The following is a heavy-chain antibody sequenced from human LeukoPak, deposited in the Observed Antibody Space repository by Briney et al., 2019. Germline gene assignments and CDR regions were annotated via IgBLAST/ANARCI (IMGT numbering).Heavy chain of an antibody. D-gene: IGHD5-12*01. CDR1: GFTFSSYG. V-gene: IGHV3-30*18. Sequence: GGSLRLSCASGFTFSSYGMHWVRQAPGKGLEWVAVISYDGSNKYYADSVKGRFTISRDNSKNTLYLQMNSLRAEDTAVYYCAKDTSGPLDYYYGMDVWGQGTTVTVSS. J-gene: IGHJ6*02. CDR2: ISYDGSNK. CDR3: AKDTSGPLDYYYGMDV.